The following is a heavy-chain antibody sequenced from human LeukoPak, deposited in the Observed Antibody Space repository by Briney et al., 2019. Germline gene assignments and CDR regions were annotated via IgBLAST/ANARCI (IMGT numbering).Heavy chain of an antibody. D-gene: IGHD1-1*01. Sequence: GGSLRLSCAASGFTFSVSVMHWVRQAPGKGLEYVSVISSNGGSTSYANSVKGRFTISRDNSKNTLYLQMGSLRAEDMAVYYCARDVQIDYWGQGTLVTVSS. CDR3: ARDVQIDY. J-gene: IGHJ4*02. V-gene: IGHV3-64*01. CDR2: ISSNGGST. CDR1: GFTFSVSV.